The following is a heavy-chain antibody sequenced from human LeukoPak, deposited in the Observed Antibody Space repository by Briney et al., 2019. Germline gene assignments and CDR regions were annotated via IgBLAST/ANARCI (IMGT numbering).Heavy chain of an antibody. J-gene: IGHJ4*02. CDR1: GGSISSGGYY. Sequence: PSQTLSLTCTVSGGSISSGGYYWSWIRQHPGKGLEWIGYIYYSGSTYYNPSLKSRVTISVDTSKNQFSLKLSSVTAADTAVCYCAAGRMATIWVDYWGQGTLVTVSS. CDR2: IYYSGST. V-gene: IGHV4-31*03. CDR3: AAGRMATIWVDY. D-gene: IGHD5-24*01.